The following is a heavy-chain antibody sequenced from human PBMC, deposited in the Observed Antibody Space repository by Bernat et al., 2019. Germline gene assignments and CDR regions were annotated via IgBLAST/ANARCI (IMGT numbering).Heavy chain of an antibody. CDR2: IIPIFGTA. CDR3: ARGGGYCSGGSCYFDAFDI. J-gene: IGHJ3*02. D-gene: IGHD2-15*01. V-gene: IGHV1-69*01. CDR1: GGTFSSYA. Sequence: QVQLVQSGAEVKKPGSSVKVSCKASGGTFSSYAISWVRQAPGQGLEWMGGIIPIFGTANYAQKFQGRVTITADESTSTAYTELSSLRSEDTAVYYCARGGGYCSGGSCYFDAFDIWGQGTMVTVSS.